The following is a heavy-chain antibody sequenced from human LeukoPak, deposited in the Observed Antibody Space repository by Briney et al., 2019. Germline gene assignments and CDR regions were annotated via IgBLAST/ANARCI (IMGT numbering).Heavy chain of an antibody. CDR3: ATNEWSGYYFEY. CDR1: GGSISSSSYY. D-gene: IGHD3-3*01. CDR2: IYSSGST. J-gene: IGHJ4*02. Sequence: SETLSLTCTVSGGSISSSSYYWGWIRQPPGKGLVWIGNIYSSGSTYYNPSLKSRVTISVDTSKNQFSLKLSSVTAADTAVYYCATNEWSGYYFEYWGQGTLVPVSS. V-gene: IGHV4-39*01.